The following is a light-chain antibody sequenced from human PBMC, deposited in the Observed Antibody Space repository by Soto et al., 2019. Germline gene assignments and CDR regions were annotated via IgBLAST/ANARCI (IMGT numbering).Light chain of an antibody. CDR2: LGS. CDR1: QSLLHSNGHNF. V-gene: IGKV2-28*01. Sequence: IVMTQSPLSLPVTPGEAASISCRSSQSLLHSNGHNFLDWYVQKPGQSPQLLIYLGSNRASGVPDRLSSSGSGTDFTLKISRVEAEDVGVYYCMQALQTWTFGQGTKVDIK. J-gene: IGKJ1*01. CDR3: MQALQTWT.